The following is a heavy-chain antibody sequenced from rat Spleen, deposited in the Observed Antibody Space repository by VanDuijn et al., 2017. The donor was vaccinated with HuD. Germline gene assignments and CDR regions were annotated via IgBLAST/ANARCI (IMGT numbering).Heavy chain of an antibody. V-gene: IGHV2-45*01. CDR1: GFSLTSYN. CDR3: ARDDGSYLGVMDA. J-gene: IGHJ4*01. CDR2: MWSGGST. D-gene: IGHD1-3*01. Sequence: QVQLMESGPGLVQPSETLSLTCTVSGFSLTSYNVHWVRQPPGKGLEWMGVMWSGGSTDYNSALKSRLSISRDTSKNQVFLKMNSLQSEDTTTYYCARDDGSYLGVMDAWGQGASVTVSS.